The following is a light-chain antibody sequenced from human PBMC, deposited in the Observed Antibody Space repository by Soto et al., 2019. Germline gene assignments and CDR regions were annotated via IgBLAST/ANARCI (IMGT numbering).Light chain of an antibody. Sequence: QSALTQPASVSGSPGQSITISCTGTSSDVGGYTYVSWYAHYPGKAPKLMIYEVSNRPSGISNRFSGSKSGNTASLTISGLQAEDEADYYCSSYTSSSTRVFGTGTQLTVL. CDR1: SSDVGGYTY. CDR2: EVS. CDR3: SSYTSSSTRV. V-gene: IGLV2-14*01. J-gene: IGLJ1*01.